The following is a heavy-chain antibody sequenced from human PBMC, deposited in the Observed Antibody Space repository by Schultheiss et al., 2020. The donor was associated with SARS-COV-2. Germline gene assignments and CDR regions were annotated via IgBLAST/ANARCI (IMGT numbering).Heavy chain of an antibody. J-gene: IGHJ4*02. V-gene: IGHV3-64*01. CDR1: GFTFSSYS. CDR3: ARGTGIAVAGTVGY. Sequence: GGSLRLSCAASGFTFSSYSMNWVRQAPGKGLEYVSAISSNGGSTYYANSVKGRFTISRDNSKNTLYLQMGSLRAEDMAVYYCARGTGIAVAGTVGYWGQGTLVTVSS. D-gene: IGHD6-19*01. CDR2: ISSNGGST.